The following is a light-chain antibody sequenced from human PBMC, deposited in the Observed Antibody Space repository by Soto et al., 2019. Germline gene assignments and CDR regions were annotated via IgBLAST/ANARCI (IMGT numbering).Light chain of an antibody. V-gene: IGKV3-20*01. CDR3: QHYGSSPRRT. CDR1: QNINSPY. CDR2: GTS. J-gene: IGKJ1*01. Sequence: EIVLMQSPGPLSLSPGDRATLSCRVNQNINSPYLAWYQHKPGQAPRLLVFGTSSRATGIPDRFSGSRSGTDFTLTIQRLEPEDFDLYYCQHYGSSPRRTFGQGTKVEMK.